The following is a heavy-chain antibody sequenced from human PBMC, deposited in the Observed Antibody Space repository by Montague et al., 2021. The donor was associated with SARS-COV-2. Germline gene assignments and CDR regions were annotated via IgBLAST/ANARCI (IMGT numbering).Heavy chain of an antibody. CDR1: GGSISSSNW. CDR3: ARDPDCSGGSCYYYFDY. Sequence: SETLSLTCAVSGGSISSSNWWSWVRQPPGKGLEWIGGIYHSGSTNYNPSLKSRVTISVDKSKNQFSLKLSSVTAADTAVYYCARDPDCSGGSCYYYFDYWGQGTLVTVSS. D-gene: IGHD2-15*01. V-gene: IGHV4-4*02. CDR2: IYHSGST. J-gene: IGHJ4*02.